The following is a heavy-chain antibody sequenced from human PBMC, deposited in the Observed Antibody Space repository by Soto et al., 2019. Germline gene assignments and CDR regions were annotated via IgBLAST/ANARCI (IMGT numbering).Heavy chain of an antibody. Sequence: EVQLLESGGGLVQPGGSLRLSCAASGFTFTDYALSWVRQAPGKGLEWVATISGIGGSTYLADSVTGRLSISRDNSKNTVSLLMKSLRAEATAVYFCARGSSGYISSWYYFDYWGRGTLVTVSS. CDR3: ARGSSGYISSWYYFDY. CDR2: ISGIGGST. D-gene: IGHD6-13*01. CDR1: GFTFTDYA. V-gene: IGHV3-23*01. J-gene: IGHJ4*02.